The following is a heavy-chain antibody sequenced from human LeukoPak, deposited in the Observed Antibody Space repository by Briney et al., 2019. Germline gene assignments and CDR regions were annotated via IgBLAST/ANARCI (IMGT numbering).Heavy chain of an antibody. D-gene: IGHD6-19*01. CDR3: ARGGVAGHFDY. V-gene: IGHV4-4*02. CDR1: GGSISTSNW. J-gene: IGHJ4*02. CDR2: IYHSGST. Sequence: SETLSLTCAVSGGSISTSNWWRWVRQPPGKGLEWIGEIYHSGSTNYNPSLKSRVTISVDKSKNQFSLKLISVTAADTAVYYCARGGVAGHFDYWGQGTLVTVSS.